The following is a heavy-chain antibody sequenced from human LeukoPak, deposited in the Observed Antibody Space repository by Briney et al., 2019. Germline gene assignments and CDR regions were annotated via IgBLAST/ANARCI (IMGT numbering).Heavy chain of an antibody. Sequence: PGGSLRLSCAASGFTFSSYSMNWVRQAPGKGLEWVSSITTSSSYIYYADSVKGRFTISRDNAKNSLYLQMNSLRAEDTAVYYCASEQWLVRGIEYWGQGTLVTVSS. CDR2: ITTSSSYI. CDR1: GFTFSSYS. CDR3: ASEQWLVRGIEY. J-gene: IGHJ4*02. V-gene: IGHV3-21*01. D-gene: IGHD6-19*01.